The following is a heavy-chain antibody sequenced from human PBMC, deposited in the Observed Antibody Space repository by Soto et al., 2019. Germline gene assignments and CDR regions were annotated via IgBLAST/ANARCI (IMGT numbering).Heavy chain of an antibody. CDR1: GGSFSGYY. Sequence: SETLSLTCAVYGGSFSGYYWSWIRQPPGKGLEWIGEINHSGSTNYNPSLKSRVTISVDTSKNQFSLKLSSVTAADTAVYYCARAKIKIVGATPLTTRHHFDDWGKGTLVTVDS. CDR3: ARAKIKIVGATPLTTRHHFDD. V-gene: IGHV4-34*01. CDR2: INHSGST. J-gene: IGHJ4*02. D-gene: IGHD1-26*01.